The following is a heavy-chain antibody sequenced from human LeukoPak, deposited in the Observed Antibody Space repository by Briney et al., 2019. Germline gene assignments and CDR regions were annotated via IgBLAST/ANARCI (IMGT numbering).Heavy chain of an antibody. CDR1: GFTFSGSW. J-gene: IGHJ4*02. V-gene: IGHV3-7*01. D-gene: IGHD5-24*01. CDR3: AAWTDRGYNF. CDR2: INPDGSQK. Sequence: PGRSLRLSCAASGFTFSGSWMNWVRQAPGKGLEWVANINPDGSQKRFVDSVMGRFTMSRDNAKNSLYLQMNSLRVEDTAVFYCAAWTDRGYNFWGQGTLVTVSS.